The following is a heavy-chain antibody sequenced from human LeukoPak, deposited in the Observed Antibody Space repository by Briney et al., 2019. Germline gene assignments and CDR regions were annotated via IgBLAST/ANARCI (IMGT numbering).Heavy chain of an antibody. Sequence: PSETLSLTCTVSGGSISSSNYYWGWIRQPPGKGLEWMGSIYYSGSTYYNPSLKSRGTISVDTSKNQFSLKLSSVTAADMAVYYCARSRKNDCTSTSCYTDYWGQGTLVTVSS. CDR1: GGSISSSNYY. J-gene: IGHJ4*02. D-gene: IGHD2-2*02. CDR2: IYYSGST. CDR3: ARSRKNDCTSTSCYTDY. V-gene: IGHV4-39*01.